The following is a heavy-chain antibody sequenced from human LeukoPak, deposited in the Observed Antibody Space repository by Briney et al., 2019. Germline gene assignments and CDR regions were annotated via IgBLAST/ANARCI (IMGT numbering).Heavy chain of an antibody. CDR1: EFPFSSYA. D-gene: IGHD3-10*01. V-gene: IGHV3-23*01. J-gene: IGHJ4*02. CDR3: ARDSDYYYGSGSPYYFDY. CDR2: ISGSGGRT. Sequence: GGSLRLSCAASEFPFSSYAMTWVRQAPGKGLRWVSTISGSGGRTYYADSVKGRFTISRDNAKNSLYLQMNSLRAEDTAVYYCARDSDYYYGSGSPYYFDYWGQGTLVTVSS.